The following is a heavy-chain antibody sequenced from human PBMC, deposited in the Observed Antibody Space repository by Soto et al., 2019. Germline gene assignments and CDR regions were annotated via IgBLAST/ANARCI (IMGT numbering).Heavy chain of an antibody. CDR2: IYYSGST. CDR1: GGSISSSSYY. CDR3: ARRATYYYDSSGYLYWYFDL. Sequence: LSLTCTVSGGSISSSSYYWGWIRQPPGKGLEWIGSIYYSGSTYYNPSLKSRVTISVDTSKNQFSLKLSSVTAADTAVYYCARRATYYYDSSGYLYWYFDLWGRGTLVTVSS. V-gene: IGHV4-39*01. J-gene: IGHJ2*01. D-gene: IGHD3-22*01.